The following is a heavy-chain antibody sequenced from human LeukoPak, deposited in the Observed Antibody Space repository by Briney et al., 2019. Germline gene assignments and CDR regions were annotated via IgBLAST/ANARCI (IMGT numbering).Heavy chain of an antibody. D-gene: IGHD3-10*01. V-gene: IGHV3-23*01. Sequence: PGGSLRLSCAASGFTFSSYAMSWVRQAPGKGLEWVSAISGSGGSTYYADSVKGRFTISRDNSKNTLYLQMNSLRAEDTAVYYRSKASNPGRFGPLGQGTPGHRLL. CDR1: GFTFSSYA. CDR3: SKASNPGRFGP. J-gene: IGHJ5*02. CDR2: ISGSGGST.